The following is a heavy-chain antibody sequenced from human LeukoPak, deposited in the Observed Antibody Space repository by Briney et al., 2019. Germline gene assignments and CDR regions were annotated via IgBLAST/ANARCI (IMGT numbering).Heavy chain of an antibody. D-gene: IGHD1-26*01. V-gene: IGHV5-51*01. CDR3: ARQKVGATTGYYYGMDV. CDR1: GYSFTSYW. Sequence: ESRKISWKGAGYSFTSYWIGWVRQMPGKGLEWMGIIYPGDSDTRYSPSFQGQVTISADKSISTAYLQWSSLKASDTAMYYCARQKVGATTGYYYGMDVWGQGTTVTVSS. CDR2: IYPGDSDT. J-gene: IGHJ6*02.